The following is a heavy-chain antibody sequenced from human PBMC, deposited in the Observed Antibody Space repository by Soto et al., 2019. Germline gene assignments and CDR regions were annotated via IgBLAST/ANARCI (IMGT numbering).Heavy chain of an antibody. V-gene: IGHV4-59*08. D-gene: IGHD3-3*01. Sequence: QVQLQESGPGLGKPSETLSLTCTVSGGSISVYYWSWIRQPPGKGLEWIGYIYYSGSTNYNPSLKSRVPISVDTSKNQFSLKLSSVPAADTAVYYCARGGWRHIHYWGQGTLVTVSS. CDR2: IYYSGST. CDR1: GGSISVYY. CDR3: ARGGWRHIHY. J-gene: IGHJ4*02.